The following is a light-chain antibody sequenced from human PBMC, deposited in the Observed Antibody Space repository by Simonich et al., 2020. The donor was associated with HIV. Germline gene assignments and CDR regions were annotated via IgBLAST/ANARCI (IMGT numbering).Light chain of an antibody. CDR3: QQYNKWPPWT. CDR1: QGVGTY. CDR2: GAS. Sequence: EIVLTQSPATLSLSPGERATLSCRASQGVGTYLAWYQQKPGQAPRLLIYGASTRATGISARFSGSGSGTEFTLTISSLQSEDFAVYYCQQYNKWPPWTFGQGTKVEI. V-gene: IGKV3-15*01. J-gene: IGKJ1*01.